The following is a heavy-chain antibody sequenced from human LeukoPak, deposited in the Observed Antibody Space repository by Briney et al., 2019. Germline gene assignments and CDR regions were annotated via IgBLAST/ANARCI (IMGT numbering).Heavy chain of an antibody. J-gene: IGHJ4*02. CDR3: ARWGFTRYCSGGSCYGGDY. Sequence: SETLSLTCGVFGGSFSGYYWTWIRQHPGKGLEWIGFIYGSGSTYYKSSLKSRVTISVDTSKNQFSLKLTSVTAADTAVYYCARWGFTRYCSGGSCYGGDYWGQGTLVTVSS. D-gene: IGHD2-15*01. V-gene: IGHV4-31*11. CDR1: GGSFSGYY. CDR2: IYGSGST.